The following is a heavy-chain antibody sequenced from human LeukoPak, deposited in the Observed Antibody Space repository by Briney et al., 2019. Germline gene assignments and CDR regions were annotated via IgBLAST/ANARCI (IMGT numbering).Heavy chain of an antibody. CDR1: GFTFDDYA. CDR3: AKEGSGRSPSG. CDR2: ISWNSGSI. D-gene: IGHD6-19*01. V-gene: IGHV3-9*01. J-gene: IGHJ4*02. Sequence: GGSLRLSCAASGFTFDDYAMHWVRQAPGKGLEWVSGISWNSGSIGYADSVKGRFTISRDNAKNSLYLQMNSLRAEGTALYYCAKEGSGRSPSGWGQGTLITVSS.